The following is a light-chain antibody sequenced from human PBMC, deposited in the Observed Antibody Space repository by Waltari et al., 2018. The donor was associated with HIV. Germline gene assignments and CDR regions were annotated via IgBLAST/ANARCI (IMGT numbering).Light chain of an antibody. CDR1: SSNIGAGYQ. CDR3: QSYDSSLSGYV. Sequence: QSVLTQPPSVSGAPGQRVTISCTGSSSNIGAGYQVPWYQQLPGTAPKPLIYGNSNRPSGVPDRFSGSKSGTSASLAITGLQAEDEADYHCQSYDSSLSGYVFGTGTKVTVL. V-gene: IGLV1-40*01. J-gene: IGLJ1*01. CDR2: GNS.